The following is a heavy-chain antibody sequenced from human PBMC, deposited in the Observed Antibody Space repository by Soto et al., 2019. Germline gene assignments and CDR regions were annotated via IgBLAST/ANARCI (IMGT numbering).Heavy chain of an antibody. CDR1: GFTFSTYA. Sequence: QVQLVESGGGVVQPGRSLRLSCAASGFTFSTYAMHWVRQAPGKGLEWVAVIWYDGTNKYYANSVKGRFTISRDNSKNTLDLQMNSLRVKKTAVYYCARDPDEDKAKTEVIVWLDLCCKGHMVTVS. J-gene: IGHJ5*02. CDR2: IWYDGTNK. V-gene: IGHV3-33*01. CDR3: ARDPDEDKAKTEVIVWLDL. D-gene: IGHD5-18*01.